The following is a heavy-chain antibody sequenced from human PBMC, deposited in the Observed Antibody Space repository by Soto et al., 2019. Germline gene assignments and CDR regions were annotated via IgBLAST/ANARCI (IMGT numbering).Heavy chain of an antibody. J-gene: IGHJ4*02. V-gene: IGHV4-59*08. Sequence: SETLSLTCTVSGGSIISYYWSWILQSPGKGLEWIGYIDYSGSTKYNPSLKSRVTISVDTSKNQFSLKLSSVTAADTAVYYCARLGGVVVPAATLFDYWGQGTLVTVSS. D-gene: IGHD2-2*01. CDR3: ARLGGVVVPAATLFDY. CDR2: IDYSGST. CDR1: GGSIISYY.